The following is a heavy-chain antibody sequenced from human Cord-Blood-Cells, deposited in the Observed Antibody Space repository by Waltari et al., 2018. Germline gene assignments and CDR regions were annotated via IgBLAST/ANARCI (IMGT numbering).Heavy chain of an antibody. Sequence: QVQLVQSGAEEKKRGASVKVSCKASGYTFTGYYMHWARQAPGQGREWKGWINPNSGGTNYAQKFQGRVTMTRDTSISTAYMELSRLRSDDTAVYYCARDNSTSCYDYWGQGTLVTVSS. D-gene: IGHD2-2*01. CDR2: INPNSGGT. V-gene: IGHV1-2*02. J-gene: IGHJ4*02. CDR1: GYTFTGYY. CDR3: ARDNSTSCYDY.